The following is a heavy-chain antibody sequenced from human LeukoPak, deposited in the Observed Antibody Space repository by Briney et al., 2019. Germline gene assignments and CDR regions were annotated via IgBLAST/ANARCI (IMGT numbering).Heavy chain of an antibody. J-gene: IGHJ5*02. CDR3: ARDMTPTITAESWLDP. CDR1: GGTFRTYS. Sequence: ASVKVSCKASGGTFRTYSVTWVRQAPGQGLEWMGGIIPNTGGTYYTDHFQGRVSMTRDMSISTAYMELSSLRSDDTAVYYCARDMTPTITAESWLDPWGQGTLITVSS. V-gene: IGHV1-2*02. CDR2: IIPNTGGT. D-gene: IGHD6-13*01.